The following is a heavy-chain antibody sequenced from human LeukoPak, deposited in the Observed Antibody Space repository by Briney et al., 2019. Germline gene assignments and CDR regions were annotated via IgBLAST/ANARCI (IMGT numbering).Heavy chain of an antibody. V-gene: IGHV3-23*01. CDR3: AKDAAANVDYPYYFDY. D-gene: IGHD4-11*01. CDR1: GFTFSSYS. Sequence: PGGSLRLSCAASGFTFSSYSMNWVRQAPGKGLEWVSAIRGSGVTTYYADSVKGRFTISRDNSRTTLYLLMNSLRAEDTAVYYCAKDAAANVDYPYYFDYWGQGALVTVSS. CDR2: IRGSGVTT. J-gene: IGHJ4*02.